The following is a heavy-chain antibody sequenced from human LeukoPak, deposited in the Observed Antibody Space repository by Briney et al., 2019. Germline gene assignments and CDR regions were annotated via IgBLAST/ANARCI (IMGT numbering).Heavy chain of an antibody. CDR2: IKQDGSKK. D-gene: IGHD5-24*01. V-gene: IGHV3-7*01. CDR1: GFPFSSYW. CDR3: RVGYIDEGIDY. Sequence: PGGSLRLSCVASGFPFSSYWMTWVRQAPGKGLEWVANIKQDGSKKSYVDSVKGRFTISRDNAKNSLYLQMSSLRAEDTAIYCTRVGYIDEGIDYWGQGTLVTVPS. J-gene: IGHJ4*02.